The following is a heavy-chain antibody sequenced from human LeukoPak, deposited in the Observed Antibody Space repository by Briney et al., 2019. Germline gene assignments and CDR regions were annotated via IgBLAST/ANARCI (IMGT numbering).Heavy chain of an antibody. Sequence: PSETLSLTCTVSGGSISSSSYYWGWIRQPPGKGLEWIGSIYYSGSTYYNPSVKSRVTISVDTSKNQFSLKLSSVTAADTAVYYCARVWYSNYDPPFDYYYYMDVWGKGTTVTVSS. CDR1: GGSISSSSYY. J-gene: IGHJ6*03. V-gene: IGHV4-39*07. CDR2: IYYSGST. D-gene: IGHD4-11*01. CDR3: ARVWYSNYDPPFDYYYYMDV.